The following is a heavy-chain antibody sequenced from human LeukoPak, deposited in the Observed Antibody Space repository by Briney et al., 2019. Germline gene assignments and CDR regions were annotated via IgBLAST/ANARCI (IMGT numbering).Heavy chain of an antibody. CDR1: GFTVSSNY. J-gene: IGHJ4*02. CDR3: ARDSCGGDCYSDY. V-gene: IGHV3-74*01. CDR2: INSDESTT. Sequence: PGGSLRLSCAASGFTVSSNYMSWVRQAPGKGLEWVSRINSDESTTSYADSVKGRFTISRDNAKNSLYLQMNSLRAEDTAVYYCARDSCGGDCYSDYWGQGTLVTVSS. D-gene: IGHD2-21*02.